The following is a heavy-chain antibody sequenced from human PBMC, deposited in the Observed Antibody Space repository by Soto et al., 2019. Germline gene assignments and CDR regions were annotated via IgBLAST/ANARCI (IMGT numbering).Heavy chain of an antibody. CDR1: GFTFSTYS. CDR2: ISSSGSII. CDR3: ARVNGYYYYGMEV. Sequence: PGGSLRLSCAASGFTFSTYSMNWVRQAPGKGLEWVSSISSSGSIIYYADSVKGRFTISRDNAKNSLYLQMNSLRAEDTAVYYCARVNGYYYYGMEVWGQGTTVTVSS. J-gene: IGHJ6*02. D-gene: IGHD3-22*01. V-gene: IGHV3-48*04.